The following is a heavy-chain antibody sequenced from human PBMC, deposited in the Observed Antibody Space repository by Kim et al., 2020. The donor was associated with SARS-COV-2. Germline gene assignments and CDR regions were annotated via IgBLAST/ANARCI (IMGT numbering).Heavy chain of an antibody. CDR2: INHSGNT. J-gene: IGHJ4*01. CDR3: ARTGYRGSDYQLYLDS. V-gene: IGHV4-34*01. CDR1: GGSFSGYY. Sequence: SETLSLTCAVYGGSFSGYYWTWIRQPPGKGLEWIGEINHSGNTNYNPSLKSRVTISVDTSKNQFSLKLSSMTAADTAVYYCARTGYRGSDYQLYLDSWG. D-gene: IGHD1-26*01.